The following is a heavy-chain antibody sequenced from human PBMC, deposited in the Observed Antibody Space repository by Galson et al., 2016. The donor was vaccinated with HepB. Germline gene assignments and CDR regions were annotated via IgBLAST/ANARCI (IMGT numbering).Heavy chain of an antibody. CDR1: GFIFSSSW. CDR2: INTDGSST. CDR3: ARGRGGNDAVDI. V-gene: IGHV3-74*01. J-gene: IGHJ3*02. D-gene: IGHD1-1*01. Sequence: SLRLSCAVSGFIFSSSWMHRVRQAPGKGLVWVSRINTDGSSTTYADSVKGRFTISRDNPRNTLYLQMNSLRAEDTAVYYCARGRGGNDAVDIWGQGTMVTVSS.